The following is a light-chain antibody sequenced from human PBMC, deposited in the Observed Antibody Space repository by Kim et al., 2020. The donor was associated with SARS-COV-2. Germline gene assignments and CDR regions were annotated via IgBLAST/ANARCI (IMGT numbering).Light chain of an antibody. J-gene: IGLJ1*01. CDR3: ATWHDSLSAYV. CDR1: GSNIGRNY. V-gene: IGLV1-47*01. CDR2: DTN. Sequence: GQMFTIYCSGSGSNIGRNYVYWYQQVPGTAPKLLIQDTNERPSGVPDRFSGSKSGTSASLAISGLRSEDEADYYCATWHDSLSAYVFGTGTKVTVL.